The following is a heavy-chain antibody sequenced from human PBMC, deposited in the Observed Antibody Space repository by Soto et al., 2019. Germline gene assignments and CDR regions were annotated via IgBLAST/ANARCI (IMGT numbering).Heavy chain of an antibody. Sequence: SVKVSCKASGGTFSSSAISWVRQAPGQGLEWMGGIIPIFGTANYAQKFQGRVTITADESTSTAYMELSSLRSEDTAVYYCARALNEDYYDSSGTLFDYWGQGTLVTVSS. CDR2: IIPIFGTA. J-gene: IGHJ4*02. CDR1: GGTFSSSA. CDR3: ARALNEDYYDSSGTLFDY. D-gene: IGHD3-22*01. V-gene: IGHV1-69*13.